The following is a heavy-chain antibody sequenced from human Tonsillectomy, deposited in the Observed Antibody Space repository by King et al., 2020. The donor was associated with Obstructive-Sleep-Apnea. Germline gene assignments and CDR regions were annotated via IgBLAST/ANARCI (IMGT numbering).Heavy chain of an antibody. CDR1: GLTFGTKS. Sequence: VQLVESGGGLVQPGGSLRLSCAASGLTFGTKSMTCVRQAPGKGLEWVWYINANSSTFYYADFVKGRFTNSRDNDKKSLYLQMKSLRAADTAVYYCARLVDDYGDYVNWYLDIWGRGTLVTVSS. CDR2: INANSSTF. D-gene: IGHD4-17*01. J-gene: IGHJ2*01. CDR3: ARLVDDYGDYVNWYLDI. V-gene: IGHV3-48*01.